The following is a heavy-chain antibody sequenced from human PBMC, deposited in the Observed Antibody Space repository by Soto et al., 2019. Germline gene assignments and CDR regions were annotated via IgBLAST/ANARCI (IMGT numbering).Heavy chain of an antibody. CDR2: INAGNGNT. V-gene: IGHV1-3*01. D-gene: IGHD3-10*01. J-gene: IGHJ5*02. CDR3: ARDRRFGSRLNRFDP. Sequence: WASVKVSCKASGYTFTSYAMHWVRQAPGQRLEWMGWINAGNGNTKYSQKFQGRVTITRDTSASTAYMELSSLRSEDTAVYYCARDRRFGSRLNRFDPWGQGTLVTVSS. CDR1: GYTFTSYA.